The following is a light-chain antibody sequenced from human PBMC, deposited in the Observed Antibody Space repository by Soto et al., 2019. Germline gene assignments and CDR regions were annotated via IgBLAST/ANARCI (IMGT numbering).Light chain of an antibody. Sequence: EIVLTQSPGTLSLSPGERATLSCRASQSVTRNYLAWYQQKPGQAPRLLMYGASTRATGIADRFSRSGSGTDFTLTISRLEPEDFAVYYCQQYGSSPWTFAQGTKVDIK. CDR3: QQYGSSPWT. CDR1: QSVTRNY. CDR2: GAS. J-gene: IGKJ1*01. V-gene: IGKV3-20*01.